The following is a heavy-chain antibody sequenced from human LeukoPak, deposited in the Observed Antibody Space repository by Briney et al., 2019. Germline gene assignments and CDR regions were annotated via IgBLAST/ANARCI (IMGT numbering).Heavy chain of an antibody. CDR2: MNPNSGNT. CDR3: ARVRFGELFWEKEGLDP. Sequence: RGASVKVSCKASGYTFTSYDINWVRQATGQGLEWMGWMNPNSGNTGYAQKFQGRVTMTRNTSISTAYMELSSLRSEDTAVYYCARVRFGELFWEKEGLDPWGQGTLVTVSS. V-gene: IGHV1-8*01. CDR1: GYTFTSYD. J-gene: IGHJ5*02. D-gene: IGHD3-10*01.